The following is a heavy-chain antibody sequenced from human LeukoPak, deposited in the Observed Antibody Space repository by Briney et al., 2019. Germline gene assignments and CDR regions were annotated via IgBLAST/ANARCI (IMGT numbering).Heavy chain of an antibody. V-gene: IGHV4-59*01. Sequence: SETLSLTCTVSGGSISGYYWRWIRQPPGKGLEWIAYIYYSGSTNYNPSLESRVTISVDTSKNQFSLKLSSVTAGDTAVYYCARNDLWSGYYNYWGQGTLVTVSS. CDR3: ARNDLWSGYYNY. J-gene: IGHJ4*02. D-gene: IGHD3-3*01. CDR1: GGSISGYY. CDR2: IYYSGST.